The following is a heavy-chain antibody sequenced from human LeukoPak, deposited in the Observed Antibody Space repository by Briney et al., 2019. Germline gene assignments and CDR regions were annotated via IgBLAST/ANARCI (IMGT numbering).Heavy chain of an antibody. CDR2: ISSSSSYI. Sequence: GGSLRLSCAASGFTFSSYSMNWVRQAPEKGLEWVSSISSSSSYIYYADSVKGRFTISRDNAKNSLYLQMNSLRAEDTAVYYCAREMGYVGLVCGGDCYLNGWDQGTLVTVSS. V-gene: IGHV3-21*01. CDR1: GFTFSSYS. CDR3: AREMGYVGLVCGGDCYLNG. D-gene: IGHD2-21*01. J-gene: IGHJ4*02.